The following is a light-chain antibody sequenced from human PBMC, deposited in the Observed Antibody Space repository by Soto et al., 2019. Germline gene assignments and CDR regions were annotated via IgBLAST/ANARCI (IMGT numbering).Light chain of an antibody. J-gene: IGLJ1*01. Sequence: QSALTQPPSASGTPGQRVTISCSGSSSNIGSNTVNWYQQLPGTAPKLLICSNNQRPSGVPDRFSGSKSGTSASLAISGLQSEDEADYYCAAWDDSLNGYVFGTGTKLTVL. CDR2: SNN. CDR3: AAWDDSLNGYV. CDR1: SSNIGSNT. V-gene: IGLV1-44*01.